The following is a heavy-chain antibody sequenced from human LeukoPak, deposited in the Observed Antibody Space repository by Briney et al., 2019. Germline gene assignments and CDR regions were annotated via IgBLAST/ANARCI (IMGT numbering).Heavy chain of an antibody. J-gene: IGHJ3*02. CDR2: INPNSGGT. CDR1: GYTFTGYY. D-gene: IGHD4-17*01. Sequence: ASVKVPCKASGYTFTGYYMHWVRQAPGRGLEWMGWINPNSGGTNYAQKFQGRVTMTRDTSISTAYMELSRLRSDDTAVYYCARSFGDYPAFDIWGQGTMVTVSS. V-gene: IGHV1-2*02. CDR3: ARSFGDYPAFDI.